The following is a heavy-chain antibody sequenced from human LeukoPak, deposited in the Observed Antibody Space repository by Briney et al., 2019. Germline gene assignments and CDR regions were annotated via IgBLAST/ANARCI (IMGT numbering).Heavy chain of an antibody. J-gene: IGHJ3*02. CDR3: ASRRSGWPNDAFDI. CDR2: ISPSGENK. CDR1: GFIFGGYT. V-gene: IGHV3-48*01. D-gene: IGHD6-19*01. Sequence: SGGSLRLSCAGSGFIFGGYTMNRVRQAPGKGLEWLSYISPSGENKLYSDSVKGRFSISRDNAKNSVYLQMDSLRAEDTAVYYCASRRSGWPNDAFDIWGQGTMVTVTS.